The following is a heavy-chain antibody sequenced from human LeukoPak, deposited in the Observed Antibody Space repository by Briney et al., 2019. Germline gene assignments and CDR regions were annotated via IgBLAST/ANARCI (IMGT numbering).Heavy chain of an antibody. Sequence: GGSLRLSCAASGFTFNSYWMTWVRQAPGQGLEWVADIKQDGSDKYYAGSVKGRFTISRDNAKNSLYLQMNSLRAEDTAVYFCARYNSAWKTDDYWGQGTLVTVSS. J-gene: IGHJ4*02. CDR1: GFTFNSYW. D-gene: IGHD6-19*01. CDR3: ARYNSAWKTDDY. CDR2: IKQDGSDK. V-gene: IGHV3-7*03.